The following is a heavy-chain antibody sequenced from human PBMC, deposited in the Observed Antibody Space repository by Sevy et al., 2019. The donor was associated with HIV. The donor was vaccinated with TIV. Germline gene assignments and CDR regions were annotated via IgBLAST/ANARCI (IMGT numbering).Heavy chain of an antibody. D-gene: IGHD6-19*01. V-gene: IGHV3-23*01. J-gene: IGHJ4*02. CDR1: GFTFRTYA. CDR3: AKRGAYNNGWYYLDY. CDR2: ISDSGGST. Sequence: GGSLRLSCAASGFTFRTYAMSWVRQAPGKGLEWVSTISDSGGSTYYVDSVKGRFTISRDHSTNTRYLQMNSLRAEDTAVYYCAKRGAYNNGWYYLDYWGQGTLVTVSS.